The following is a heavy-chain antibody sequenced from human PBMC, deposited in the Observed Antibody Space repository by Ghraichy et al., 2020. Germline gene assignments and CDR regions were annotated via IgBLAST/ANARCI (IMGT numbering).Heavy chain of an antibody. V-gene: IGHV4-39*01. CDR2: IFYSGST. CDR1: GGSISSSSYY. CDR3: AGYSSSWNVSSWLDC. D-gene: IGHD6-13*01. J-gene: IGHJ4*02. Sequence: ETLFLTCTVSGGSISSSSYYWGWIRQPPGKGLEWIGSIFYSGSTYYNPSLKSRVTISVDTSKNQFSLKLSSVTATDTAVYYCAGYSSSWNVSSWLDCWGQGNLVTVSS.